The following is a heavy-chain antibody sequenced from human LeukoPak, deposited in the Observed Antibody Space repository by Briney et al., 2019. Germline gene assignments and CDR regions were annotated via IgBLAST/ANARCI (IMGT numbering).Heavy chain of an antibody. CDR2: ISFDGRNR. CDR1: GFTFSSYA. V-gene: IGHV3-30*04. Sequence: GGSLRLSCAASGFTFSSYAMHWVRQAPGKGLEWVALISFDGRNRYYADSVKGRFTISRDNSKNTLYVQMNSLRAEDTAVYYCARSDYWGQGTLVTVSS. CDR3: ARSDY. J-gene: IGHJ4*02.